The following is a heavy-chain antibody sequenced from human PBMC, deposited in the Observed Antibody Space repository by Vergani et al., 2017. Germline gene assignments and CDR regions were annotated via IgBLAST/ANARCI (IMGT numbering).Heavy chain of an antibody. Sequence: EVQLLESGGDLVQPGGSLRLSCAASGFTFNHYAMNWVRQSPGKGLEWVSGIIGNGGSTYYAGSVKGRLNISRDSSKNTLYLQMNSLSAGVTAVYYCAKANHLNSGYDYLDDDHAMEVWGQGTTVTVSS. D-gene: IGHD5-12*01. CDR3: AKANHLNSGYDYLDDDHAMEV. V-gene: IGHV3-23*01. CDR1: GFTFNHYA. CDR2: IIGNGGST. J-gene: IGHJ6*02.